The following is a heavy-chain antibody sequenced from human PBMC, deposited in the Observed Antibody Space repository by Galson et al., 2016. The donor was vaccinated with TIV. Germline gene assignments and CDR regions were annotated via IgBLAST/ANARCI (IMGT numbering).Heavy chain of an antibody. V-gene: IGHV3-49*04. CDR1: GFIFGGYA. CDR2: ITTKAYGGTP. D-gene: IGHD2-2*01. CDR3: TRDLVRDIIVIPAVQFDC. J-gene: IGHJ4*02. Sequence: SLRLSCAASGFIFGGYAVNWVRQAPGKGLEWVGFITTKAYGGTPDYAASVKGRFTISRDDSKSIAYLQMNSLRTEDTAIYYCTRDLVRDIIVIPAVQFDCWGQGTLVTVSS.